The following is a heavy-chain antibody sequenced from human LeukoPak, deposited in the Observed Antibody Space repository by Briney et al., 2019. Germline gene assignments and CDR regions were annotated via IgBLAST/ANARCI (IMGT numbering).Heavy chain of an antibody. Sequence: SETLSLTCAVYGGSFSGYYWSWIRQPPGKGLEWIGEINHSGSTNYNPSLKSRVTISVDTSKNQFSLKLSSVTAADTAVYYCARADRYFDWLLPSAAFDIWGQGTMVTVSS. CDR3: ARADRYFDWLLPSAAFDI. J-gene: IGHJ3*02. D-gene: IGHD3-9*01. CDR1: GGSFSGYY. CDR2: INHSGST. V-gene: IGHV4-34*01.